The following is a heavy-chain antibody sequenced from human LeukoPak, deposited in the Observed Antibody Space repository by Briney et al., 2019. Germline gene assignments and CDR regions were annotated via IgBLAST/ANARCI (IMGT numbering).Heavy chain of an antibody. CDR2: INQDGSEK. CDR3: ARGVRFYYFDY. V-gene: IGHV3-7*04. J-gene: IGHJ4*02. CDR1: GFTFSSYW. Sequence: PGGSLRLSCAASGFTFSSYWMSWVRQAPGKGLEWVANINQDGSEKYYVDSVKGRFTISRDNAKNSLYLQMNSLRAEDAAVYYCARGVRFYYFDYWGQGTLVTVSS. D-gene: IGHD3-3*01.